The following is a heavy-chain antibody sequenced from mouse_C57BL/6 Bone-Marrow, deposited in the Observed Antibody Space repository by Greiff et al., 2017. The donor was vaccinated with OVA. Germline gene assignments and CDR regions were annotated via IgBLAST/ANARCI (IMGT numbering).Heavy chain of an antibody. CDR3: ASGLLGDY. D-gene: IGHD2-10*01. Sequence: EVKLMESGGGLVKPGGSLKLSCAASGFTFSSYAMSWVRQTPEKRLEWVATISDGGSYTYYPDNVKGRFTISRDNAKNNLYLQMRHLKSEDTAMYYCASGLLGDYWGQGTTLTVSS. CDR1: GFTFSSYA. V-gene: IGHV5-4*03. J-gene: IGHJ2*01. CDR2: ISDGGSYT.